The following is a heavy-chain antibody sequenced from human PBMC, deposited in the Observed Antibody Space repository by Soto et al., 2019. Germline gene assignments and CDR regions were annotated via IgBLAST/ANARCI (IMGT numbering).Heavy chain of an antibody. V-gene: IGHV1-18*04. J-gene: IGHJ6*02. CDR1: GYTFTDYY. CDR2: ISPYNGNT. Sequence: ASVKVSCKASGYTFTDYYIHWVRQAPGQGLEWMGWISPYNGNTKFAHQFQGRVTMTTDTSTSTAYMELRSLRSDDTAVYYCARDPMYYYDSSGYYSYGMDVWGQGTTVTVS. D-gene: IGHD3-22*01. CDR3: ARDPMYYYDSSGYYSYGMDV.